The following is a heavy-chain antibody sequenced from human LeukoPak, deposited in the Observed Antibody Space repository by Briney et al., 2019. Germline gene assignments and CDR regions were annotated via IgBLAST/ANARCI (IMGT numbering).Heavy chain of an antibody. J-gene: IGHJ5*02. D-gene: IGHD6-25*01. V-gene: IGHV4-59*01. Sequence: PSETLSLTCTVSGGSISSYYWSWIRQPPGKGLEWIGYIYYSGSTNYNPSLKGRVTVSVDTSKNQFSLKLSPVTAADTAVYYCARDGRLNWFDPWGQGTLVTVSS. CDR1: GGSISSYY. CDR2: IYYSGST. CDR3: ARDGRLNWFDP.